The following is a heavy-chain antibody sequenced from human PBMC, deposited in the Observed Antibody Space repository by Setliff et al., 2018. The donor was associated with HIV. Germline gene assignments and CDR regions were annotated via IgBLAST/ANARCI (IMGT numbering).Heavy chain of an antibody. CDR3: ARGYYDILTGYYYFDY. CDR2: INHSGST. J-gene: IGHJ4*02. D-gene: IGHD3-9*01. Sequence: SETLSLTCVVYGGSFSGYYWTWIRQPPGKGLEWIGEINHSGSTKYNPSLKSRVTISVDTSKNQFSLKLSSVTAADTAVYYCARGYYDILTGYYYFDYWGQGILVTVSS. V-gene: IGHV4-34*01. CDR1: GGSFSGYY.